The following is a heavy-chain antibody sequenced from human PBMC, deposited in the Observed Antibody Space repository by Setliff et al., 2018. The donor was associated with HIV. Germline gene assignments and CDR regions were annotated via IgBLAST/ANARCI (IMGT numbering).Heavy chain of an antibody. J-gene: IGHJ4*02. CDR1: GGSINRGTYY. CDR3: ARQGDGYNLYHVYYFDY. Sequence: SSETLSLTCSVSGGSINRGTYYWTWIRQSAGKGLEWIGHIYITGDTDYNPSLKSRVTISVDTSKNQFSLTSTSVTATDTAVYYCARQGDGYNLYHVYYFDYWGQGTLVTVSS. D-gene: IGHD5-12*01. V-gene: IGHV4-61*09. CDR2: IYITGDT.